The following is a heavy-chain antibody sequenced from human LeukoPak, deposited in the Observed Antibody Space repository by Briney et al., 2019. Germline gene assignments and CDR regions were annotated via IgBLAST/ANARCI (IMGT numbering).Heavy chain of an antibody. CDR3: ARGRGYCSSTSCYNYYYYYMDV. V-gene: IGHV4-38-2*02. CDR2: IYHSGST. Sequence: PSETLSLTCTVSGYSISSGYYWGWIRQPPGKGLEWIGSIYHSGSTYYNPSLKSRVTISVDTSKNQFSLKLSSVTAADTAVYYCARGRGYCSSTSCYNYYYYYMDVWGKGTTVTVSS. CDR1: GYSISSGYY. D-gene: IGHD2-2*01. J-gene: IGHJ6*03.